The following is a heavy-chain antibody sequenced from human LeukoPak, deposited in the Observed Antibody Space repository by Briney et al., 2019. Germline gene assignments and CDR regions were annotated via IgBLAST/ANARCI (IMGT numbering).Heavy chain of an antibody. D-gene: IGHD4-17*01. CDR1: GYTLTELS. V-gene: IGHV1-69*13. Sequence: GASVKVSCKVSGYTLTELSMHWVRQAPGKGLEWMGGIIPIFGTANYAQKFQGRVTITADESTSTAYMELSSLRSEDTAVYYCARDFPPTYGDYTDYWGQGTLVTVSS. CDR3: ARDFPPTYGDYTDY. J-gene: IGHJ4*02. CDR2: IIPIFGTA.